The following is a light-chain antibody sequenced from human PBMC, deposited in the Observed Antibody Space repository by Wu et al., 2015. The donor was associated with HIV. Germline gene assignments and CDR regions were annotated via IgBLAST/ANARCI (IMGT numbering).Light chain of an antibody. Sequence: EIVMTQFPATLSVSPGERATLSCRASQSVSSNLAWYQQKPGQAPRLLIYGASTRATSIPARFSGSGSGTEFTLTIDSLDPEDFVVYYCQQRINWPLTFGQGTQLEIK. CDR2: GAS. V-gene: IGKV3-15*01. J-gene: IGKJ5*01. CDR1: QSVSSN. CDR3: QQRINWPLT.